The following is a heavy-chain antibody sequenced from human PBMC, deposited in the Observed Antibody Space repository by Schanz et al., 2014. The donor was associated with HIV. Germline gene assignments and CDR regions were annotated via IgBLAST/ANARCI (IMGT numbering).Heavy chain of an antibody. CDR2: LSGGNDDT. J-gene: IGHJ5*02. V-gene: IGHV3-23*01. Sequence: EVQLLESGGGLVQPGGSLRLSCVASGFTFSDYAMSWVRQAPGKGPEWVSALSGGNDDTFYADYADSVKGRFTISRDNAKKTLFLQMNSLRAEDTAVYYCARDQGTTWISGGNWFAPWGQGTLVTVSS. CDR3: ARDQGTTWISGGNWFAP. CDR1: GFTFSDYA. D-gene: IGHD1-1*01.